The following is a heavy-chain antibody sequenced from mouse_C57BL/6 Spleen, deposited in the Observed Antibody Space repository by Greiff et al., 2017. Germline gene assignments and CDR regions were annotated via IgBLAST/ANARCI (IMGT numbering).Heavy chain of an antibody. J-gene: IGHJ4*01. CDR1: GYTFTSYW. CDR3: ARSVTTGDAMDY. V-gene: IGHV1-69*01. CDR2: IDPSDSYT. D-gene: IGHD1-1*01. Sequence: QVQLQQPGAELVMPGASVKLSCKASGYTFTSYWMHWVKQRPGQGLEWIGEIDPSDSYTNYNQKFKGKSTLTVDKSSSTASMQLSSLTSEDSAVYYCARSVTTGDAMDYWGQGTSVTVSS.